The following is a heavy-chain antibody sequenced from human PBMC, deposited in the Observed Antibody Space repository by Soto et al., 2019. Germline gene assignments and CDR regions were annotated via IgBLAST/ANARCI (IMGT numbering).Heavy chain of an antibody. CDR3: AHRYSISLYKWACAL. D-gene: IGHD1-1*01. J-gene: IGHJ3*01. CDR1: GFSLDTYGMG. CDR2: IYWDDNT. V-gene: IGHV2-5*02. Sequence: QITLKESGPALVTPTQTLTLTCTFSGFSLDTYGMGLGSIRQSPGKDLEWVALIYWDDNTRYSPSLKSRLTITKDTSKNRVVLTLTKVDPEDTGTYFCAHRYSISLYKWACALWGQGTMVTVAS.